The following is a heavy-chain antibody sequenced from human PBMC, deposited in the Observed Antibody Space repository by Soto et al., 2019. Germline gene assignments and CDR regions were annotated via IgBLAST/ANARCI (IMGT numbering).Heavy chain of an antibody. Sequence: GESLKISCTASGFSFNDAWMNWVRQAPGKGLEWVGRIKSKIDGGTADYAAPVKGRFTISRDDLKNTLYLQMNSLKTEDTAVYYCTADRYYYAIRGSASIYYFDYWGLGTLVTVSS. CDR2: IKSKIDGGTA. CDR3: TADRYYYAIRGSASIYYFDY. V-gene: IGHV3-15*07. CDR1: GFSFNDAW. D-gene: IGHD3-10*01. J-gene: IGHJ4*01.